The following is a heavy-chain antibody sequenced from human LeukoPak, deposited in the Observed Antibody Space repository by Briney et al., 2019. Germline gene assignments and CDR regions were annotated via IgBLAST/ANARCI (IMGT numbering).Heavy chain of an antibody. CDR3: TTDTASMATITY. V-gene: IGHV3-15*01. Sequence: GGSLRLSCAASGFTFSNAWMSWVRQAPGKGLEWVGRIKSKTDGGTTDYAAPVKGRFTISRDDSKNTLYLQMNSLKTEDTAVYYCTTDTASMATITYWGQGTLVTVSS. D-gene: IGHD5-24*01. J-gene: IGHJ4*02. CDR2: IKSKTDGGTT. CDR1: GFTFSNAW.